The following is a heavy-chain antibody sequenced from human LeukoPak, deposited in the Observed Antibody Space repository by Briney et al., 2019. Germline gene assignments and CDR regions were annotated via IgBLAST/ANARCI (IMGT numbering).Heavy chain of an antibody. V-gene: IGHV3-7*01. J-gene: IGHJ5*02. CDR2: IKQDGSEK. CDR3: AKPTHYNWFEP. Sequence: GGSLRLSCAASGFTFSSYWMSWVRQAPGKGLEWVANIKQDGSEKYYVDSVKGRFTISRDNAKNSLYLQKNSLRAEDTAVYYCAKPTHYNWFEPWGQGTLVTVSS. CDR1: GFTFSSYW.